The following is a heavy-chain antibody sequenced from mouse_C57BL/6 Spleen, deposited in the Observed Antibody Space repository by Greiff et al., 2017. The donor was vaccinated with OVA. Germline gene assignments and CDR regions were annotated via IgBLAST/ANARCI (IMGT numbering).Heavy chain of an antibody. CDR2: IYPGGGYT. J-gene: IGHJ4*01. V-gene: IGHV1-63*01. CDR3: ARKGDYGYAMDY. Sequence: VQLQQSGAELVRPGTSVKMSCKASGYTFTNYWIGWAKQRPGHGLEWIGDIYPGGGYTNYNEKFKGKATLTADKSSSTAYMQFSSLTSEDSAIYYCARKGDYGYAMDYWGQGASVTVSS. CDR1: GYTFTNYW. D-gene: IGHD2-4*01.